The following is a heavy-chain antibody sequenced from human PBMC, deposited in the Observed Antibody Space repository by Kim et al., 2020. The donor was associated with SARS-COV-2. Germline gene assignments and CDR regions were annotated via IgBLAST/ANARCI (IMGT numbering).Heavy chain of an antibody. CDR1: GSTFSSYA. V-gene: IGHV3-23*01. CDR2: ISGSGGST. J-gene: IGHJ6*02. CDR3: AKEVGRTVTTLGMDG. Sequence: GGSLRLSCAASGSTFSSYAMSWVRQAPGKGLEWVSAISGSGGSTYYADSVKGRFTISRDNSKNTLYLQMNSLGAEDTAVYYCAKEVGRTVTTLGMDGWCQGATVTVSS. D-gene: IGHD4-4*01.